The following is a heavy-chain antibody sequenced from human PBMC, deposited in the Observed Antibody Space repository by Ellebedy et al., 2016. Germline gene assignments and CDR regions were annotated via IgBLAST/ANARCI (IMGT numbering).Heavy chain of an antibody. CDR3: ARVDNPVVATVRGFDY. J-gene: IGHJ4*02. Sequence: ASVKVSCXASGYTFTGYYMHWVRQAPGQGLEWMGWINPNSGGTNYAQKFQGRVTMTRDTSISTAYMELSRLRSDDTAVYYCARVDNPVVATVRGFDYWGQGTLVTVSS. CDR1: GYTFTGYY. CDR2: INPNSGGT. V-gene: IGHV1-2*02. D-gene: IGHD3-10*01.